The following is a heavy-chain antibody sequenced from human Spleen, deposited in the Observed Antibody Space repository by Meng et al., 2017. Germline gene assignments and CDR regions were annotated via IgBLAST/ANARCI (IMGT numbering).Heavy chain of an antibody. CDR3: ARLIYGDPYYGMDV. D-gene: IGHD4-17*01. CDR1: GYSFTIYW. CDR2: TYPDDSDT. Sequence: GGSLRLSCKGSGYSFTIYWIAWVRQMPGKGLEWMGITYPDDSDTRYSPSFQGQVTMSVDKSISTAYLQWSSLQASDTAMYFCARLIYGDPYYGMDVWGQGTRVTVSS. J-gene: IGHJ6*02. V-gene: IGHV5-51*01.